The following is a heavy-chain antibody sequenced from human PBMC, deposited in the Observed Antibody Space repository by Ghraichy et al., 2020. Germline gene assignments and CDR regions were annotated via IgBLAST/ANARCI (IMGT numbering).Heavy chain of an antibody. CDR1: GGSFSGYY. CDR2: INHSGST. Sequence: SETLSLTCAVYGGSFSGYYWSWIRQPPGKGLEWIGEINHSGSTNYNPSLTSRVTISVDTSKNQFSLTLSSVTAADTAVYYCARGHYYGSGSYYDWGQGTLVTVSS. J-gene: IGHJ4*02. CDR3: ARGHYYGSGSYYD. D-gene: IGHD3-10*01. V-gene: IGHV4-34*01.